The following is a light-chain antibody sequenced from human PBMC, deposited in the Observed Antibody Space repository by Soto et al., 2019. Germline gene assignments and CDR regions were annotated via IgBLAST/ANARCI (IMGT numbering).Light chain of an antibody. Sequence: EIVMTHSPATLSVSPGERATLSCRASQSVSSNLAWYQQKPGQAPRLLIYGASTRATGIPARFSGSGSGTEFTLTISSLQSEDFAVCYCQQYNNWPPTFGQGTKV. V-gene: IGKV3-15*01. CDR2: GAS. CDR3: QQYNNWPPT. J-gene: IGKJ1*01. CDR1: QSVSSN.